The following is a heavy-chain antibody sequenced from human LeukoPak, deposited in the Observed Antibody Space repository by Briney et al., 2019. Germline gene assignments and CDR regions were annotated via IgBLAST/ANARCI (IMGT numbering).Heavy chain of an antibody. CDR1: GYTLTELS. D-gene: IGHD2-2*01. J-gene: IGHJ4*02. Sequence: ASVKVSCKVSGYTLTELSMHWVRQAPGKGLEWMGGFDPEDGETIYAQKFQGRVTMTEDTSTDTAYMELSSLRSEDTAVYYCATVPWCSSTSCHPFDYWGQGTLVTVSS. V-gene: IGHV1-24*01. CDR2: FDPEDGET. CDR3: ATVPWCSSTSCHPFDY.